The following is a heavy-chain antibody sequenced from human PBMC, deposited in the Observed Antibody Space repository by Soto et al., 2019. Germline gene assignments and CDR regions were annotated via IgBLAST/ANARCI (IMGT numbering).Heavy chain of an antibody. J-gene: IGHJ6*02. CDR1: GFTFSSYG. D-gene: IGHD3-3*01. CDR2: IWYDGSNK. V-gene: IGHV3-33*01. CDR3: ARGEFWSGFTDGGMDV. Sequence: QVQLVESGGGVVQPGRSLRLSCAASGFTFSSYGMHWVRQAPGKGLEWVAVIWYDGSNKYYADSVKGRFTSSRDNSKNTLYLQMNSLRAEDTAVYYCARGEFWSGFTDGGMDVWGQGTTVTVSS.